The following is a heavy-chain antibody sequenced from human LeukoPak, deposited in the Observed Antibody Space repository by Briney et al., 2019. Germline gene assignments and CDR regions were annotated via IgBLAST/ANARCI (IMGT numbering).Heavy chain of an antibody. V-gene: IGHV1-8*03. CDR1: GYTFTSYD. Sequence: VASVKVSCKASGYTFTSYDSNWVRQATGQGLEWMGWMNPNSGNTGYAQKFQGRVTITRNTSISTAYMELSSLRSEDTAVYYCARRGYSSSWYSYYYYYMDVWGKGTTVTVSS. CDR2: MNPNSGNT. D-gene: IGHD6-13*01. CDR3: ARRGYSSSWYSYYYYYMDV. J-gene: IGHJ6*03.